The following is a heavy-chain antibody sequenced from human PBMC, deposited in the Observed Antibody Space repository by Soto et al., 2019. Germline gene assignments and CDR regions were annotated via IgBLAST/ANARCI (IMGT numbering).Heavy chain of an antibody. J-gene: IGHJ4*02. Sequence: QVQLVQSGAEVKKPGASVKVSCKASGYTFTHYAISWVRQAPGQGLEWMGWISAYNGNTNYAQKLQGRVTMTTDTSTSSASMELRSLRSDDTAVYYCARAWFGDFVYYFDYWGQGTLVTVS. CDR2: ISAYNGNT. D-gene: IGHD3-10*01. CDR3: ARAWFGDFVYYFDY. V-gene: IGHV1-18*01. CDR1: GYTFTHYA.